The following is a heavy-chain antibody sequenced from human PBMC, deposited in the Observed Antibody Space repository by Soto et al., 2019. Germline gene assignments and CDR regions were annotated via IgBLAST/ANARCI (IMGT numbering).Heavy chain of an antibody. D-gene: IGHD3-10*01. V-gene: IGHV4-30-4*01. J-gene: IGHJ6*02. CDR3: ARVGFGELLAHGMDV. Sequence: QVQLQESGPGLVKPSQTLSLTCTVSGGSISSGDYYWSWIRQPPGKGLEWIGYIYYSGSTYYNPSLKSRVNISVDTSKNQFSLKLSSVNAADTAVYYCARVGFGELLAHGMDVWGQGTTVTVSS. CDR1: GGSISSGDYY. CDR2: IYYSGST.